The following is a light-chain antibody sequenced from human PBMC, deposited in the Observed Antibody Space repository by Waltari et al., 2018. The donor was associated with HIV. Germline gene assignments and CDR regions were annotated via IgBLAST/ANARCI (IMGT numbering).Light chain of an antibody. CDR3: SFYGGSNILV. J-gene: IGLJ2*01. CDR2: EVS. V-gene: IGLV2-8*01. CDR1: SSDIGVYNS. Sequence: QSTLTQPPSASGSPGQSVTISCTGASSDIGVYNSVSWYQQRPGKAPKVIISEVSNRSSGVPIRFSGSTSGNTASLTVSGLQADDEAEYFCSFYGGSNILVFGGGTNLTVL.